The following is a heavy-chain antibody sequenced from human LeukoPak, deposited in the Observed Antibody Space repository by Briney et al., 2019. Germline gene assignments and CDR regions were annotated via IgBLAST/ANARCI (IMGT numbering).Heavy chain of an antibody. J-gene: IGHJ4*02. CDR2: IYSGGST. CDR1: GFTVSSNY. D-gene: IGHD3-10*01. CDR3: AKDHHYYGSGSSPY. V-gene: IGHV3-53*01. Sequence: GSLRLSCAASGFTVSSNYMSWVRQAPGKGLEWVSVIYSGGSTYYADSVKGRFTISRDNSKNTLYLQMNSLRAEDTAVYYCAKDHHYYGSGSSPYWGQGTLVTVSS.